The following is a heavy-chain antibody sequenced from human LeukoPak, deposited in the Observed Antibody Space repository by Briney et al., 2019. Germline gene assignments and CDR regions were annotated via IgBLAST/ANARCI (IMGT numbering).Heavy chain of an antibody. Sequence: TGGSLRLSCAASGFTFSSYAMSWVRQAPGKGLEWVSAISGSGGSTYYADSVKGRFTISRDNSKNTLYLQMNSLRAEDTAVYYCAKAQGIVVVPNAFDIWGQGTMLTVSS. V-gene: IGHV3-23*01. J-gene: IGHJ3*02. D-gene: IGHD3-22*01. CDR3: AKAQGIVVVPNAFDI. CDR2: ISGSGGST. CDR1: GFTFSSYA.